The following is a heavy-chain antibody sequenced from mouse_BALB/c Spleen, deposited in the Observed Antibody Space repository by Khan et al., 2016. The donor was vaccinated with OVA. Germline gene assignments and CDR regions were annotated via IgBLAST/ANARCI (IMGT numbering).Heavy chain of an antibody. J-gene: IGHJ2*01. CDR3: ARSPGSGVLFDY. CDR1: GYTFTSYW. D-gene: IGHD3-1*01. Sequence: QVQLQQSGAELAKPGASVKMSCKASGYTFTSYWMHWVKQRPGQGLEWIGYINPSTGYTEYNQKFKDKATLTADKSSSTAYMQLSRLTSEDSAVYYCARSPGSGVLFDYWGQGTTLTVSS. CDR2: INPSTGYT. V-gene: IGHV1-7*01.